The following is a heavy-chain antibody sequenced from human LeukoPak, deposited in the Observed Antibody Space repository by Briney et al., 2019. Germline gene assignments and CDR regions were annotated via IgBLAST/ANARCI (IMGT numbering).Heavy chain of an antibody. CDR3: ARSSEGRYYYDSSGYSYYYYYMDV. CDR2: IYYTGST. V-gene: IGHV4-59*02. CDR1: GGSVSDYY. Sequence: PSETLSLTCTVSGGSVSDYYWSWIRQSPGKGLEWIGYIYYTGSTSYNPSLRSRVTMSADTSKNQFSLKLSSVTAADTAVYYCARSSEGRYYYDSSGYSYYYYYMDVWGKGTTVTISS. J-gene: IGHJ6*03. D-gene: IGHD3-22*01.